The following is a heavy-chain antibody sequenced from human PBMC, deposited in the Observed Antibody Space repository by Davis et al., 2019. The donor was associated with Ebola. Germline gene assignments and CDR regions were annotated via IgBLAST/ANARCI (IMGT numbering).Heavy chain of an antibody. V-gene: IGHV5-51*01. D-gene: IGHD6-13*01. J-gene: IGHJ4*02. Sequence: GESLKISCQGSGYSFTSYWIGWVRQMPGKGLEWMGIIYPGDSDTRYSPSFQGQVTISADSSINTAYLQWSSLKASDSAMYYCARQEALYGSIDNWGQGTLVTVSS. CDR3: ARQEALYGSIDN. CDR1: GYSFTSYW. CDR2: IYPGDSDT.